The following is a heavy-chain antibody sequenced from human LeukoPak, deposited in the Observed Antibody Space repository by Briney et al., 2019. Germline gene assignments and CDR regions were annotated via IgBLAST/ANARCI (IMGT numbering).Heavy chain of an antibody. CDR2: ISSDSSYI. D-gene: IGHD2-2*01. V-gene: IGHV3-21*01. J-gene: IGHJ4*02. Sequence: GGSLRLSCAASGFTFSTDSMNWVRQAPGKGLEWVSFISSDSSYIYYADSVKGRFTISRDNAKNSLYLQMNSLKAEDTAVYYCARDAKGYADFNSFDYWGQGTLVTVSS. CDR3: ARDAKGYADFNSFDY. CDR1: GFTFSTDS.